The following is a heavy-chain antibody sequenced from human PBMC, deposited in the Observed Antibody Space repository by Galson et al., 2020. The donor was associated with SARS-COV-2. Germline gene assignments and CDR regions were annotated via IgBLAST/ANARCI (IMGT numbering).Heavy chain of an antibody. CDR1: GFTFSSYA. J-gene: IGHJ6*02. CDR2: ISGSGGST. Sequence: TGGSLRLSCAASGFTFSSYATSWVRQAPGKGLEWVSAISGSGGSTYYADSVKGRFTISRDNSKNTLYLQMNSLRAEDTAVYYCAKHWQGLRHYYGMDVWGQGTTVTVSS. CDR3: AKHWQGLRHYYGMDV. D-gene: IGHD6-25*01. V-gene: IGHV3-23*01.